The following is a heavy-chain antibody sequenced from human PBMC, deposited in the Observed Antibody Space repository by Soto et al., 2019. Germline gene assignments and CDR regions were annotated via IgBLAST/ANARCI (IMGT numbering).Heavy chain of an antibody. CDR3: GRTDTDFYGLDV. Sequence: EVQLVESGGGLVQPGGSLRLSCEASGFTFRNYDMHWVRQGTGKGLEWVSGISAAGDPDYADAVEGRFTSSRENAQNSLCLQMNSIRVGDTAVYYCGRTDTDFYGLDVWGQGTTVIVSS. J-gene: IGHJ6*01. CDR2: ISAAGDP. V-gene: IGHV3-13*05. CDR1: GFTFRNYD.